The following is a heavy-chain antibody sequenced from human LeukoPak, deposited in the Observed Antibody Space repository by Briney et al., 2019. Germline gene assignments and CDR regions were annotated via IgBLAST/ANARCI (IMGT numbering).Heavy chain of an antibody. Sequence: ASVKVSRKASGYTFTSYGISWVRQAPGQGLEWMGWISAYNGNTNYAQKLQGRVTMTTDTSTSTAYMELRSLRSDDTAVYYCARANYGSGSYYKTGWFDPWGQGTLVTVSS. J-gene: IGHJ5*02. CDR1: GYTFTSYG. D-gene: IGHD3-10*01. CDR3: ARANYGSGSYYKTGWFDP. CDR2: ISAYNGNT. V-gene: IGHV1-18*01.